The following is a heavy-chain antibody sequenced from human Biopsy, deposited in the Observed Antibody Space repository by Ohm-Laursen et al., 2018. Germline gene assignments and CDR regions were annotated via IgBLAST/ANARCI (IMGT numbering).Heavy chain of an antibody. D-gene: IGHD4-23*01. V-gene: IGHV3-11*01. Sequence: GSLRLSCSAFGFSFSDYHMRWIRQAPGRGLEWVSYISGGGTIYYGDSIKGRVTISRDNAKNSLYLQMHSLRAEDTAVYYCARDTRWSPYSMDVWGQGTTVTVSS. CDR3: ARDTRWSPYSMDV. CDR2: ISGGGTI. CDR1: GFSFSDYH. J-gene: IGHJ6*02.